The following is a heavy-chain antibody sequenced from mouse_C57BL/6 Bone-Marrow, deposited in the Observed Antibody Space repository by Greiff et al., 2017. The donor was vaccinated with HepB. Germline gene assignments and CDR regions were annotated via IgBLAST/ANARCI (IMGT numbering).Heavy chain of an antibody. CDR2: IDPSDSYT. Sequence: QVQLQQPGAELVMPGASVKLSCKASGYTFTSYWMHWVKQRPGQGLEWIGEIDPSDSYTNYNQKFKGKSTLTVDKSSSTAYMQLSSLTSEDSAVYYCDRTGTNAMDYWGQGTSVTVSS. V-gene: IGHV1-69*01. CDR1: GYTFTSYW. D-gene: IGHD4-1*01. CDR3: DRTGTNAMDY. J-gene: IGHJ4*01.